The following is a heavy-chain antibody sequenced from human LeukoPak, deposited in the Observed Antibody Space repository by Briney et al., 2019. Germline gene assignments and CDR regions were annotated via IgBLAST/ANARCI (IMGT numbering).Heavy chain of an antibody. V-gene: IGHV3-23*01. CDR2: ISGGGRTT. CDR3: AKNVAVKRYIDF. Sequence: GGSLRLSCAASGFTFSNHAMSWVRQAPGKGLQWVAVISGGGRTTEYADFVKGRFTISRDNSKNTLSLQMNSLTVEDTAIYFCAKNVAVKRYIDFWGQGTLVTVSS. D-gene: IGHD1-1*01. CDR1: GFTFSNHA. J-gene: IGHJ4*02.